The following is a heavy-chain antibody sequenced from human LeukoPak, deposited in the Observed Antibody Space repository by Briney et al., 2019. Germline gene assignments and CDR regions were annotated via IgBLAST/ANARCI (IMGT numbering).Heavy chain of an antibody. CDR1: ECIFSNYP. D-gene: IGHD2-15*01. CDR3: TKGSYCTGGTCTLFHY. V-gene: IGHV3-23*01. Sequence: GGSLRLSCAACECIFSNYPMSGVRQAAGKGLEWVSAIGAGGSDTSYAHSVKGRFTTSRDTSTHSLYLQMNGLRAEDTALSFCTKGSYCTGGTCTLFHYWGQGTLVSVSS. CDR2: IGAGGSDT. J-gene: IGHJ4*02.